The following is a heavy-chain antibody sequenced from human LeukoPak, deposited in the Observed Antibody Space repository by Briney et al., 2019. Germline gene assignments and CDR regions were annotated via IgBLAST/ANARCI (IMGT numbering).Heavy chain of an antibody. CDR3: ARDQMAVAGTREFDY. V-gene: IGHV1-18*01. J-gene: IGHJ4*02. CDR2: ISAYNGNT. D-gene: IGHD6-19*01. CDR1: GYTFTSYG. Sequence: ASVKVSCKASGYTFTSYGISWVRQAPGQGLEWMGWISAYNGNTNYAQKLRGRVTMTTDTSTSTAYMELRSLRSDDTAVYYCARDQMAVAGTREFDYWGQGTLVTVSS.